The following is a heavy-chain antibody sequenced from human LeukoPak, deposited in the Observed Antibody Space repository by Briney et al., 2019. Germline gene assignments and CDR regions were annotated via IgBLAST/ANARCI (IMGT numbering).Heavy chain of an antibody. Sequence: GGSLRLSCAASEFTFSEYAMNWVRQAPGKGLEWVSGINGSGVITFYADSVKGRFTISRDNSKNTLYLQMNSLRAEDTAIYYCAKDSSQGGDYFDSWGQGTLVTVSS. CDR2: INGSGVIT. D-gene: IGHD3-16*01. CDR1: EFTFSEYA. CDR3: AKDSSQGGDYFDS. J-gene: IGHJ4*02. V-gene: IGHV3-23*01.